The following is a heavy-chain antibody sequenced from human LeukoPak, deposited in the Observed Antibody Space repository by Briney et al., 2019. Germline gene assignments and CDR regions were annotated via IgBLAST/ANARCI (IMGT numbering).Heavy chain of an antibody. J-gene: IGHJ3*02. CDR3: ARYRCKTTSGCEDTDAFDT. Sequence: ASVKVSCKTSGYTLTANYMQWVRQAPGEGLGWIGWLNPNSGATKYARKFKGRVTMTRDTTTNTAYMEHSRLTSDDTAVYYCARYRCKTTSGCEDTDAFDTWGQGTMVIVSS. D-gene: IGHD2/OR15-2a*01. CDR1: GYTLTANY. CDR2: LNPNSGAT. V-gene: IGHV1-2*07.